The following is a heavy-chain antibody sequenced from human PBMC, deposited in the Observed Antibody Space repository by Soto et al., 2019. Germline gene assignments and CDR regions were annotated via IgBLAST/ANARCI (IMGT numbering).Heavy chain of an antibody. D-gene: IGHD5-18*01. J-gene: IGHJ4*02. CDR3: AKDGGYSYGPYDY. CDR1: GFTFGSYS. CDR2: ISSSSSTI. Sequence: EVQLVESGGGLVQPGGSLRLSCAASGFTFGSYSMNWVRQAPGKGLEWVSYISSSSSTIYYADSVEGRFTISRDNAKNSLYLQRNSLRAADTAVYYCAKDGGYSYGPYDYWGQGTLVTVSS. V-gene: IGHV3-48*01.